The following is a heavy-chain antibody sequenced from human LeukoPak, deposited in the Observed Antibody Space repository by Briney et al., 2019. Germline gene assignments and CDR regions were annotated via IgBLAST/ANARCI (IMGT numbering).Heavy chain of an antibody. D-gene: IGHD4-17*01. V-gene: IGHV1-2*04. CDR3: ARGYGDYVCLDY. CDR2: INPNSGGT. Sequence: ASVKVSCKASGYTFTSYAFSWVRQAPGQGLEWMGWINPNSGGTNYAQKFQGWVTMTRDTSISTAYMELSRLRSDDTAVYYCARGYGDYVCLDYWGQGTLVTVSS. J-gene: IGHJ4*02. CDR1: GYTFTSYA.